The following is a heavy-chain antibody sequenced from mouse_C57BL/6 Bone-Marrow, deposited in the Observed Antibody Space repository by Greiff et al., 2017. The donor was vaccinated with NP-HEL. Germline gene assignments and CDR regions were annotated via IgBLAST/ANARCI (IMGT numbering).Heavy chain of an antibody. CDR3: ARSLYDYDGWAWFAY. CDR2: INPNNGGT. J-gene: IGHJ3*01. CDR1: GYTFTDYY. V-gene: IGHV1-26*01. Sequence: EVQLQQSGPELVKPGASVKISCKASGYTFTDYYMNWVKQSHGKSLEWIGDINPNNGGTSYNQKFKGKATLTVDKSSSTAYMELRSLTSEDSAVYYCARSLYDYDGWAWFAYWGQGTLVTVSA. D-gene: IGHD2-4*01.